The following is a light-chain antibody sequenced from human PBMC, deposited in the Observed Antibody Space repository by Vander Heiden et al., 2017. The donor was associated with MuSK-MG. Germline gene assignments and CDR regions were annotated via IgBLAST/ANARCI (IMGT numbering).Light chain of an antibody. V-gene: IGLV3-10*01. CDR3: FSTDSSGDHRV. CDR1: ALPKND. Sequence: SSALTQPPSVPVSLGLTARISRSGDALPKNDSYWYQQRSGQAPVLIIYDDNKRTSGISERFSGSSSGTMATFTISGAQVGDEADYYCFSTDSSGDHRVFGGGTKLTVL. J-gene: IGLJ3*02. CDR2: DDN.